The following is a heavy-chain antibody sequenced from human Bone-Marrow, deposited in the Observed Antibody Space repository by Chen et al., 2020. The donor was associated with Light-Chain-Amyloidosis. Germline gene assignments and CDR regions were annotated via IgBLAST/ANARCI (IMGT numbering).Heavy chain of an antibody. CDR2: MHHSGSA. CDR1: GASISSADDY. CDR3: VRETTSTPWFDP. D-gene: IGHD1-1*01. V-gene: IGHV4-30-4*01. J-gene: IGHJ5*02. Sequence: QVQLQESGPGLVKPSQTLSLVCSVSGASISSADDYWTWVRQPPGQGLEWIGYMHHSGSATYNPSLRSRVAISLDTSKNQFSISLTSVTAADSAMYFCVRETTSTPWFDPWGPGTLVTVYS.